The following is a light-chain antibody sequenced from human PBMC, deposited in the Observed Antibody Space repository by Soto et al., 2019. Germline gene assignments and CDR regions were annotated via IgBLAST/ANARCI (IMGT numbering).Light chain of an antibody. Sequence: EIVMTQSPSALSVSPGEIATLSCRASQTIINHLAWYQQKPGQAPMLLIYDASTRATGVPARFSGSGSGTEFTLSISSPQSEDFAVYFCQQYYHWPPKTFGQGTKLEI. V-gene: IGKV3-15*01. J-gene: IGKJ2*01. CDR2: DAS. CDR3: QQYYHWPPKT. CDR1: QTIINH.